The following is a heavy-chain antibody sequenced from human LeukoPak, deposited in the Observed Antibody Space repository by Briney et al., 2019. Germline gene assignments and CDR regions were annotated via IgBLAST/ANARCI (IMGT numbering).Heavy chain of an antibody. D-gene: IGHD2-21*02. CDR2: INPSGGST. CDR1: GYTFTSYY. V-gene: IGHV1-46*01. J-gene: IGHJ4*02. Sequence: ASVKVSCKASGYTFTSYYMHWVRQAPGQGPEWMGIINPSGGSTSYAQKFQGRVTMTRDTSTSTVYMELSSLRSEDTAVYYCARDLRGQVVTATSRVAFGYWGQGTLVTVSS. CDR3: ARDLRGQVVTATSRVAFGY.